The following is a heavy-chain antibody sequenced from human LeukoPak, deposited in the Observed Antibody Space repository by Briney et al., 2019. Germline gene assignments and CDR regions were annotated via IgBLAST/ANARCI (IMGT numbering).Heavy chain of an antibody. V-gene: IGHV3-74*01. CDR3: ATDSSYALGG. CDR2: ILIDGSMT. J-gene: IGHJ4*02. CDR1: GFTFSNVW. D-gene: IGHD3-16*01. Sequence: PRGSLRLSCEAAGFTFSNVWMQLVRPAPGKGLAWVLYILIDGSMTNSAAHVKGRFTVSRDNAKNTGHLQMNSLRVEDTAVYDCATDSSYALGGWGEGALVTVS.